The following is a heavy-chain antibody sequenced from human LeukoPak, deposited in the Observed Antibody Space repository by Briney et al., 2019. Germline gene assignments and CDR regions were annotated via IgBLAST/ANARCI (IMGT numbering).Heavy chain of an antibody. CDR3: ARNRPPDY. V-gene: IGHV3-23*01. CDR1: GFTFSTFA. Sequence: GGSLRLSCAASGFTFSTFAMSWVRQAPGKGLEWVSAISNTGGSTYYADSVKGRFTISRDNSKNTLFLQMNSLRAEDTAVYYCARNRPPDYWGRGTLVTVSS. CDR2: ISNTGGST. J-gene: IGHJ4*02.